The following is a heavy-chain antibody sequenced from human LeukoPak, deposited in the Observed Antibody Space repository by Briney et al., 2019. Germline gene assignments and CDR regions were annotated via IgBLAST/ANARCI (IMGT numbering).Heavy chain of an antibody. V-gene: IGHV5-51*01. D-gene: IGHD6-6*01. J-gene: IGHJ4*02. CDR2: IYPGDSDT. CDR1: GYXFTTYW. CDR3: ARRSSIATPLFDY. Sequence: GESLKISCNGSGYXFTTYWICWVRQMPGKGLEWMGIIYPGDSDTRYSPSFQGQVTFSDDKSISTAYLQWSSLKASDTAMYYCARRSSIATPLFDYWGQGTLVTVSS.